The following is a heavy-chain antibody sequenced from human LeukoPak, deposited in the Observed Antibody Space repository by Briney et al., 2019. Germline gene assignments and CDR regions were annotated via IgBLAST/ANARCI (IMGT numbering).Heavy chain of an antibody. CDR3: AKDEGIAAVGYYCYLDV. J-gene: IGHJ6*03. CDR1: GFTFSRFW. CDR2: ISGSGGST. D-gene: IGHD6-13*01. Sequence: GGSLRLSCAASGFTFSRFWMTWVRQAPGKGLEWVSAISGSGGSTYYADSVKGRFTISRDNSKNTLYLQMNSLRAEDTAVYYCAKDEGIAAVGYYCYLDVWGKGTTVTVSS. V-gene: IGHV3-23*01.